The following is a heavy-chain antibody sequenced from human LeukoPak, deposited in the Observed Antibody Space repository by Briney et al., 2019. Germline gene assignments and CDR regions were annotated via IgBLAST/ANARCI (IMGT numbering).Heavy chain of an antibody. V-gene: IGHV3-7*01. Sequence: GGSLRLSCAASGFTFSRSWMTWVRQAPGKGLEFVANINQDGSVKNYVDFVRGRFTISRDNAKNSLYLQMNSLRAEDTAVYYCARDPGFSAVDIWGQGTMVTVSS. CDR1: GFTFSRSW. CDR2: INQDGSVK. CDR3: ARDPGFSAVDI. D-gene: IGHD6-25*01. J-gene: IGHJ3*02.